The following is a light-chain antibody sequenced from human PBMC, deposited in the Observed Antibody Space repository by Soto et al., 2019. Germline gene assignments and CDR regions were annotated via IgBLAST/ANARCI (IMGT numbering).Light chain of an antibody. V-gene: IGLV1-40*01. J-gene: IGLJ2*01. CDR1: SSNIGAGYD. CDR3: QSYDSSVSKVV. Sequence: QSVLTQPPSVSGAPGQRVTISCTGSSSNIGAGYDVHWYQQLPGTAPKLLLYGNSNRPSGVPDRFSGSKSGTSASLAITGLQAEDGADYYCQSYDSSVSKVVFGGGTKLTVL. CDR2: GNS.